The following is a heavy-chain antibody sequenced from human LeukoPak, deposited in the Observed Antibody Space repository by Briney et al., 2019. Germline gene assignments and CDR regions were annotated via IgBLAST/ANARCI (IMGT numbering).Heavy chain of an antibody. Sequence: PGGSLRLSCAASGFTFSSYWMHWVRQAPGKGLVWVSRINSDGSTTSYADSVKGRFTISRDNAKNTLYLQMNSLKTEDTAVYYCTTDDYGSFLDHWGQGTLVTVSS. J-gene: IGHJ4*02. CDR3: TTDDYGSFLDH. CDR2: INSDGSTT. V-gene: IGHV3-74*01. CDR1: GFTFSSYW. D-gene: IGHD4-17*01.